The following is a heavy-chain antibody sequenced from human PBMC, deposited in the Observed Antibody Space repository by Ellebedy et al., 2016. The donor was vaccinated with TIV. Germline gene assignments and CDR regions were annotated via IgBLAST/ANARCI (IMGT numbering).Heavy chain of an antibody. CDR3: ATEKYNYGFGPNWLDP. V-gene: IGHV1-3*01. D-gene: IGHD5-18*01. CDR2: MKSGNGNT. J-gene: IGHJ5*02. Sequence: ASVKVSCKASGYTFTSYTLHWVRQAPGQRLEWMGWMKSGNGNTKYSQKFQGRVTITRDTFASTAYMEVSSLRSEDTAVYYCATEKYNYGFGPNWLDPWGQGTLVTVSS. CDR1: GYTFTSYT.